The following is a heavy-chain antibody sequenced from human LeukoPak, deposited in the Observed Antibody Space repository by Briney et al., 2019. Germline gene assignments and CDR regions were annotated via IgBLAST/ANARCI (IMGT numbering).Heavy chain of an antibody. CDR3: ARVPARVIGMKDAFDI. CDR2: ISTSSSYI. CDR1: GFSFSSYS. Sequence: PGGSLRLSCAASGFSFSSYSMNWVRQAPGKGLEWVSSISTSSSYIYYGDSMKGRFTISRDNAKKSLYLQMNSLRAEDTAVYYCARVPARVIGMKDAFDIWGQGTMVTVSS. V-gene: IGHV3-21*01. D-gene: IGHD3-16*02. J-gene: IGHJ3*02.